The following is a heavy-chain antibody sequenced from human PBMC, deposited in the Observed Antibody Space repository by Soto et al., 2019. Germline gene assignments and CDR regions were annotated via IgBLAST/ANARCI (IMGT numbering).Heavy chain of an antibody. D-gene: IGHD6-6*01. CDR2: ISWNSGSI. J-gene: IGHJ4*02. CDR3: AKDIWDLGSSSSFVY. CDR1: GFTFDDYA. Sequence: EVQLVESGGGLVQPGRSLRLSCAASGFTFDDYAMHWVRQAPGKGLEWVSGISWNSGSIGYADSVKGRFTISRDNAKNSLYLQMNSLRAEDTALYYCAKDIWDLGSSSSFVYWGQGTLVTVSS. V-gene: IGHV3-9*01.